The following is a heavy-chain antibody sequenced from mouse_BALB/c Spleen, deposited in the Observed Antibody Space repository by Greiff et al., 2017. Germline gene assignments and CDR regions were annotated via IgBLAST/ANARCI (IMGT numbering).Heavy chain of an antibody. D-gene: IGHD2-14*01. V-gene: IGHV5-6-5*01. CDR2: ISSGGST. CDR3: ARFLYRYGSGWYFDV. CDR1: GFTFSSYA. Sequence: DVKLVESGGGLVKPGGSLKLSCAASGFTFSSYAMSWVRQTPEKRLEWVASISSGGSTYYPDSVKGRFTISRDNARNILYLQMSSLRSEDTAMYYCARFLYRYGSGWYFDVWGAGTTVTVSS. J-gene: IGHJ1*01.